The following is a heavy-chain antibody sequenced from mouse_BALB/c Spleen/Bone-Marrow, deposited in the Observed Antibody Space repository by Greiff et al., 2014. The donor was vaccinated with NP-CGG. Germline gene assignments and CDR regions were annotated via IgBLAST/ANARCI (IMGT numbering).Heavy chain of an antibody. CDR3: ARRGDSSGYPFVY. V-gene: IGHV1-7*01. D-gene: IGHD3-2*01. CDR1: GYTFTSYW. CDR2: INPSTGYT. Sequence: VQLQQSGAELAKPGASVKMSCKASGYTFTSYWMHWVKQRPGQGLEWIGYINPSTGYTEHNQRFKDKATLTADKSSGTAYMQLSSLTSEDSAVYYCARRGDSSGYPFVYWGQGTLVTVSA. J-gene: IGHJ3*01.